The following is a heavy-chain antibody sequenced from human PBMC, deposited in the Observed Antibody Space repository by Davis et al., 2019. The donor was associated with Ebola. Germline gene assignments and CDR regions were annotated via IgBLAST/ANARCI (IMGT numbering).Heavy chain of an antibody. J-gene: IGHJ4*02. CDR2: IGTAGDT. V-gene: IGHV3-13*01. CDR3: ARVRFGDTAVDY. CDR1: GFTFSSYD. D-gene: IGHD5-18*01. Sequence: PGGSLRLSCAASGFTFSSYDMHWVRHGTGKGLEWVSAIGTAGDTYYPGSVKGRFTISRENAKNSLYLQMNGLRAEDTAVYYCARVRFGDTAVDYWGQGTLVTASS.